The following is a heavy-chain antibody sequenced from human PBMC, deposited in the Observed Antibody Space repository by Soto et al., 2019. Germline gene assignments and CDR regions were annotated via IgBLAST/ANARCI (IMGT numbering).Heavy chain of an antibody. Sequence: SVKVSCKASGYTFTGYYMHWVRQAPGQGLEWMGWINPNSGGTNYAQKFQGWVTMTRDTSISTAYMELSRLRSDDTAVYYCARSGSSGWYLSGHYYGMDVWGQGNTVTVYS. J-gene: IGHJ6*02. V-gene: IGHV1-2*04. CDR1: GYTFTGYY. CDR3: ARSGSSGWYLSGHYYGMDV. D-gene: IGHD6-19*01. CDR2: INPNSGGT.